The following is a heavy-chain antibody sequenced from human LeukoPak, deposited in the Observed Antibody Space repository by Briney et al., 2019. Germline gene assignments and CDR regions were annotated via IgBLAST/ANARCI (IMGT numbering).Heavy chain of an antibody. D-gene: IGHD6-25*01. CDR1: GFTVSSNY. CDR3: ARAKHGFFDY. CDR2: IYSGGST. Sequence: GGSLRLSCAASGFTVSSNYMSWVRQAPGKGLEWVSVIYSGGSTYYADSVKGRFTISRDNSKNTLYLQMNCLRAEDTAVYYCARAKHGFFDYWGQGTLVTVSS. J-gene: IGHJ4*02. V-gene: IGHV3-66*02.